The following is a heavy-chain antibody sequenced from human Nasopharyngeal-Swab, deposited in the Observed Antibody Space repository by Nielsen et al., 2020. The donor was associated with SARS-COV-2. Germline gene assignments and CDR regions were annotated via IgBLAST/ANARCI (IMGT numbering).Heavy chain of an antibody. CDR1: GFTFSSYA. Sequence: GGSLRLSCAASGFTFSSYAMNWGRQAPGKGLEWVSGITVIGRSPYYADSVKGRFTLSRDNSKNTLYLQMNSLRAEDTAVYYCAKGQGADWYFDLWGRGTLVTVSS. CDR2: ITVIGRSP. CDR3: AKGQGADWYFDL. J-gene: IGHJ2*01. V-gene: IGHV3-23*01.